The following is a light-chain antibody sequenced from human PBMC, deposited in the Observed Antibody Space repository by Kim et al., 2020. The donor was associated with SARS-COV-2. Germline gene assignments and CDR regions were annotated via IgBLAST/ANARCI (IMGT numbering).Light chain of an antibody. J-gene: IGKJ4*01. V-gene: IGKV3-15*01. CDR1: QSVSNN. Sequence: SPGKRATPPCWASQSVSNNLAWYQQKPGQAPRLLIYGASTRATGIAARFSGSGSGTEFTLTISSLQSEDSAVYYCLQYNNWPPLTFGGGTKVEIK. CDR3: LQYNNWPPLT. CDR2: GAS.